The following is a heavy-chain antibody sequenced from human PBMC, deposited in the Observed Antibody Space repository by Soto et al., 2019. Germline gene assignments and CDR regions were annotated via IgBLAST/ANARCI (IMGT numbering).Heavy chain of an antibody. V-gene: IGHV3-53*04. D-gene: IGHD3-10*01. CDR1: GIPVSSNY. J-gene: IGHJ6*02. CDR3: ASDGPYYSASRMDV. CDR2: LHSGGDT. Sequence: EVQLVESGGGLVQPGGSLRLSCVASGIPVSSNYMTWVRQAPGKGLEWVSVLHSGGDTYYANSVKGRFTISRHDSTNTMFLQMNSLTAEDTAVYYCASDGPYYSASRMDVWGQGTTVTVCS.